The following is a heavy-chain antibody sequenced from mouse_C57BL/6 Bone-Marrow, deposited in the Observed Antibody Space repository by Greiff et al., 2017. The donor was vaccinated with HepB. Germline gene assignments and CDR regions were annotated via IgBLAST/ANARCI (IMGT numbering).Heavy chain of an antibody. V-gene: IGHV5-4*03. CDR1: GFTFSSYA. Sequence: DVMLVESGGGLVKPGGSLKLSCAASGFTFSSYAMSWVRQTPEKRLEWVATISDGGSYTYYPDNVKGRFTISRDNAKNNLYLQMSHLKSEDTAMYYCARVSTMVTTSAMDYWGQGTSVTVSS. J-gene: IGHJ4*01. CDR3: ARVSTMVTTSAMDY. D-gene: IGHD2-2*01. CDR2: ISDGGSYT.